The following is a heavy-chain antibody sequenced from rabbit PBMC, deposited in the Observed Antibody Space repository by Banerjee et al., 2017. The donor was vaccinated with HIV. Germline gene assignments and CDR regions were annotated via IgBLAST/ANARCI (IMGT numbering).Heavy chain of an antibody. D-gene: IGHD6-1*01. CDR2: IYGGDDTNT. CDR1: GIDFTSAYY. V-gene: IGHV1S45*01. Sequence: QQQLEESGGGLVKPGGTLTLTCKASGIDFTSAYYISWVRQAPGKGLEWIGAIYGGDDTNTYFANWAKGRFTISRASSTTVTLQMTSLTAADTATYFCARGSYTYGYAGYAYAVYGMDLWGPGTLVTVS. J-gene: IGHJ6*01. CDR3: ARGSYTYGYAGYAYAVYGMDL.